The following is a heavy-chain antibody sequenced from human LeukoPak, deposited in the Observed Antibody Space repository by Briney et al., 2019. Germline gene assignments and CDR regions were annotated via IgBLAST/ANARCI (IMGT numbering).Heavy chain of an antibody. CDR3: TRSSYTNSWFFY. J-gene: IGHJ4*02. V-gene: IGHV3-74*01. Sequence: GGSLRLSCAASGFTFSSYWMHWVRQAPGKGLVWVSRISTDGSSTTYADSVKGRFTISRDNAKDTLYLQMNSLKAEDTAVYYCTRSSYTNSWFFYWGQGSLVTVSS. CDR1: GFTFSSYW. D-gene: IGHD2-8*01. CDR2: ISTDGSST.